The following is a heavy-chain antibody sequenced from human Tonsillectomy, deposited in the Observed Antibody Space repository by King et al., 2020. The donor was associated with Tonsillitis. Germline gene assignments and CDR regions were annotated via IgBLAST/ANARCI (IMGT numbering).Heavy chain of an antibody. CDR2: IRNDGRDK. D-gene: IGHD1-14*01. Sequence: HVQLVESGGGVVQPGGSLRLSCEGSGFTFSDYGVHWVRQAPDRGLEWVALIRNDGRDKYYGDSVKGPFTISRDNSKKTVFLQMDSLRPGDTGVYYCSKRSPVRKHVEEGFENRGQGTLCSVSP. CDR1: GFTFSDYG. V-gene: IGHV3-30*02. J-gene: IGHJ4*02. CDR3: SKRSPVRKHVEEGFEN.